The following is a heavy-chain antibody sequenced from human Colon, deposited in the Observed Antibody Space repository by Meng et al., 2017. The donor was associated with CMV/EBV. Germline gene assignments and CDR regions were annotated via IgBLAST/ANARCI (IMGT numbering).Heavy chain of an antibody. CDR1: GGSFSEYY. V-gene: IGHV4-34*01. J-gene: IGHJ4*02. D-gene: IGHD1-26*01. CDR3: AGGSYQAWELLHY. Sequence: QVQLQQWGAVLFKPSETLSLTCAVYGGSFSEYYCSWIRHPPGRGLEWIGEIRHSGSTSYSYNSSLKSRVTISIDTSKNQFSLELTSVTAADTAVYYCAGGSYQAWELLHYWGQGTLVTVSS. CDR2: IRHSGSTSY.